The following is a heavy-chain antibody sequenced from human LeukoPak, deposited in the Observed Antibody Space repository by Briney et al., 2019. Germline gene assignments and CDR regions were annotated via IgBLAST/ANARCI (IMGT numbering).Heavy chain of an antibody. Sequence: SETLSLTCTVPGGSISTYYWSWIRQPPGKGLEWIGHIYYSGSTNYTPSLKSRVTISVDTSKNQFSLNLSSVTAADTAVYYCARGRSRDGYNYDYWGQGTLVTVSS. CDR1: GGSISTYY. V-gene: IGHV4-59*01. D-gene: IGHD5-24*01. J-gene: IGHJ4*02. CDR2: IYYSGST. CDR3: ARGRSRDGYNYDY.